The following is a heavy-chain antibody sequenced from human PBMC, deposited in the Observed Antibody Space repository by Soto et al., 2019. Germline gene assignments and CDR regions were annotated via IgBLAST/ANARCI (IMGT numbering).Heavy chain of an antibody. J-gene: IGHJ4*02. Sequence: GASVKVSCKASGYTFTTYDINWVRQAPGQGLEWVGWMNPNSGNTGYAQKFQGRVTMTRNTSITTAYMELSSLTSDDTAMYYCARAWGGSSFGMALYYFGYWGQGALVTVSS. CDR1: GYTFTTYD. D-gene: IGHD3-3*01. CDR2: MNPNSGNT. CDR3: ARAWGGSSFGMALYYFGY. V-gene: IGHV1-8*01.